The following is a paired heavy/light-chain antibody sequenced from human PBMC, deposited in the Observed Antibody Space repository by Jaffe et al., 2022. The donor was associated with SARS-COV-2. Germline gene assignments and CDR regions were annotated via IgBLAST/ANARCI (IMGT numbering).Heavy chain of an antibody. J-gene: IGHJ4*02. Sequence: QVQLVQSGAEVREPGASVRVSCQAYGYTFSNYYMHWVRQAPGQGLEWMGIINPNGFSTHYAQKFQGRVTVTRDTSATTVYMELSSLRSEDTAVYYCARELPGGFFDYWGQGTLVTVSS. V-gene: IGHV1-46*01. CDR2: INPNGFST. CDR3: ARELPGGFFDY. CDR1: GYTFSNYY.
Light chain of an antibody. CDR2: STN. Sequence: QTVVTQEPSLTVSPGGTVTLTCASNTGAVTSGYYANWFQQKPGQAPRALIYSTNNKHSWTPARFSGSLLGSKAALTLSGVQPEDEADYYCLLYYYGGPWVFGGGTKLTVL. CDR1: TGAVTSGYY. J-gene: IGLJ3*02. CDR3: LLYYYGGPWV. V-gene: IGLV7-43*01.